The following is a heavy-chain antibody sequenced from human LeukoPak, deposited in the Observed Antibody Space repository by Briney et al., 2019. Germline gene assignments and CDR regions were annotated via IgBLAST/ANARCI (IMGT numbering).Heavy chain of an antibody. V-gene: IGHV3-9*01. D-gene: IGHD2-15*01. CDR1: GFTFDDYA. J-gene: IGHJ4*02. CDR3: AEDSRRGGSIRGHFDY. Sequence: GRSLRLSCAASGFTFDDYAMHWVRQAPGKGLEWVSGISWNSGSIGYADSVKGRFTISRDNAKNSLYLQMNSLRAEDTALYYCAEDSRRGGSIRGHFDYWGQGTPVTVSS. CDR2: ISWNSGSI.